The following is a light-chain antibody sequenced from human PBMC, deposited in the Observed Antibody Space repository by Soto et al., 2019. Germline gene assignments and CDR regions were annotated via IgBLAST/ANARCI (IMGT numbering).Light chain of an antibody. CDR3: QQYGSSSFT. J-gene: IGKJ3*01. CDR1: QSVSTY. Sequence: IVLTQSPATLSLSPGEIATLCCCASQSVSTYLALYQQRPGQAPRLLIYGASSRATGIPDRFSGSGSGTDVTLTISRLEPEDFAVYYCQQYGSSSFTFGPGTKVDIK. CDR2: GAS. V-gene: IGKV3-20*01.